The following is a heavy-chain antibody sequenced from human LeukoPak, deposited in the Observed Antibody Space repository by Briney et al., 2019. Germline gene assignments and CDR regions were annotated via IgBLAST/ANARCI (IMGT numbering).Heavy chain of an antibody. CDR1: GLAFSSYA. J-gene: IGHJ4*02. Sequence: GGSLRLSCAASGLAFSSYAMSWVRQPPGKGLEWVSTISVASITFYADSVKGRFTISRDNSRNTVYLQMTSLRADDTAVYYCAKGGSDYWGQGTLVTVSS. CDR2: ISVASIT. V-gene: IGHV3-23*01. CDR3: AKGGSDY.